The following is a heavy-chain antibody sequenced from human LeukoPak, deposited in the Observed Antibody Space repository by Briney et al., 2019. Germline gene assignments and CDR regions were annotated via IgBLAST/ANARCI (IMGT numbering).Heavy chain of an antibody. D-gene: IGHD3-22*01. Sequence: PGGSLRLSCAASGFTFSNYWMHWFRQAPGKGLVWVSRINSDGINTSYADSVKGRFTISRDNAKNTLNLQMNSLRAEDTAVYYCARDLGQYYDTSDNWFDPWGQGTLVTVSS. CDR2: INSDGINT. CDR3: ARDLGQYYDTSDNWFDP. J-gene: IGHJ5*02. CDR1: GFTFSNYW. V-gene: IGHV3-74*01.